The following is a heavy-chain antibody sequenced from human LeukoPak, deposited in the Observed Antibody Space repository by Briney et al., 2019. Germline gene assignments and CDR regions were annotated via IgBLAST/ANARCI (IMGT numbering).Heavy chain of an antibody. CDR1: GGSFSSYY. V-gene: IGHV4-59*10. J-gene: IGHJ1*01. CDR3: ARGMAVAGMGYFQH. Sequence: SETLSLTCAVYGGSFSSYYWSWIRQPAGKGLEWIGRIYTSGSTNYNPSLKSRVTMSVDTSKNQFSLKLSSVTAADTAVYYCARGMAVAGMGYFQHWGQGTLVTVSS. D-gene: IGHD6-19*01. CDR2: IYTSGST.